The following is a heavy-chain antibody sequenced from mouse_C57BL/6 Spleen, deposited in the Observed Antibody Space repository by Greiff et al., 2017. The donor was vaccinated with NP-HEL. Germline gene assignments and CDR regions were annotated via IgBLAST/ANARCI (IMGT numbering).Heavy chain of an antibody. Sequence: ESGPGLVKPSQSLSLTCSVTGYSITSGYYWNWIRQFPGNKLEWMGYISYDGSNNYNPSLKNRISITRDTSKNQFFLKLNSVTTEDTATYYCAREPHYYGSPYYFDYWGQGTTLTVSS. CDR3: AREPHYYGSPYYFDY. V-gene: IGHV3-6*01. D-gene: IGHD1-1*01. CDR1: GYSITSGYY. CDR2: ISYDGSN. J-gene: IGHJ2*01.